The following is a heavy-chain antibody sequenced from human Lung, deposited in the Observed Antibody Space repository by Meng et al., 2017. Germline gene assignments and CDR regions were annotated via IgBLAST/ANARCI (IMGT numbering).Heavy chain of an antibody. CDR3: ARDGDIVLVRGWFDP. CDR1: GYTFTSYG. V-gene: IGHV1-18*01. J-gene: IGHJ5*02. Sequence: QVQLVQSGAEVKKPGASVKVSCKASGYTFTSYGISWFRQAPGQGLEWMGWISTYNGNTNYARKLQGRVTMTTDTSTSTAYMELRSLTSDDTAVYYCARDGDIVLVRGWFDPWGQGTLVTVSS. D-gene: IGHD2-8*02. CDR2: ISTYNGNT.